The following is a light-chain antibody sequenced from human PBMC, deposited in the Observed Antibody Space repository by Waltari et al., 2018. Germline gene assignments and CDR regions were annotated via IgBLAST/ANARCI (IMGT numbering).Light chain of an antibody. J-gene: IGLJ3*02. CDR1: SSNIGAGYD. CDR2: TKN. V-gene: IGLV1-40*01. CDR3: QTYDNSLIGRV. Sequence: QSVLTQPPSVSGALGQSVTISCTGSSSNIGAGYDVHWYQRFPGTAPKLPTSTKNTRPAGVPDRFPGSKSGPSASLAITGLQAEDEAHYYCQTYDNSLIGRVFGGGTELTVL.